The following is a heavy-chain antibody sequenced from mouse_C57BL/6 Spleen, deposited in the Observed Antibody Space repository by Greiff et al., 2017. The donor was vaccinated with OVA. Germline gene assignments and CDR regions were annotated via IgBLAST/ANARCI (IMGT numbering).Heavy chain of an antibody. D-gene: IGHD1-1*02. V-gene: IGHV1-62-2*01. J-gene: IGHJ3*01. CDR1: GYTFTEYT. Sequence: VMLVESGAELVKPGASVKLSCKASGYTFTEYTIHWVKQRSGQGLEWIGWFYPGSGSIKYNEKFKDKATLTADKSSSTVYMELSILTSEDSAVYFCARHEEGGWEDWFAYWGQGTLVTVSA. CDR2: FYPGSGSI. CDR3: ARHEEGGWEDWFAY.